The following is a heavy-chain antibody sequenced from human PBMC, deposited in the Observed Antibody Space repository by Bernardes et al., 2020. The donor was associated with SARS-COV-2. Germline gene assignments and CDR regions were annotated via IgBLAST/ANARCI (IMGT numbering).Heavy chain of an antibody. J-gene: IGHJ1*01. Sequence: GGSLRLSCAASGVSVRITDMNWVRPAPGKGLEWVSIIYDDGRSFYKDSVKGRFTISRDISKNTVYLQMNSLRVEDSALYYCAGREGRPNQADVWGQGTLVTVSS. D-gene: IGHD3-10*01. V-gene: IGHV3-53*01. CDR2: IYDDGRS. CDR3: AGREGRPNQADV. CDR1: GVSVRITD.